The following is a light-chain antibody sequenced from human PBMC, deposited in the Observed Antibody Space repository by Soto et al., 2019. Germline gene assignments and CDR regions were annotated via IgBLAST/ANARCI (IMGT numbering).Light chain of an antibody. V-gene: IGKV3-20*01. CDR3: QQYGRPPRT. J-gene: IGKJ1*01. CDR1: QSVLKSY. CDR2: GAS. Sequence: EIVLTQSPGTLSLSPGERATLSCRGSQSVLKSYLAWYQQKPGQPPRLLIYGASSRATGIPDRFNGSGSGTDFTLTISRLEPEDFAVYYCQQYGRPPRTFGQGTKVEIK.